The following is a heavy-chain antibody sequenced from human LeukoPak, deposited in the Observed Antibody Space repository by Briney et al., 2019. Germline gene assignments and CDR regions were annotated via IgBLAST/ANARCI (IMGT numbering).Heavy chain of an antibody. Sequence: GGSLRLSCAASGFILSNYAIHWVRQAPGKGLEWVAVISHHGTIKYYADSVKGRFTISRDNSKNTVFLQMNSLSTEDTAVYYCARDSEDFRVLWAFDIWGQGTMVTVSS. V-gene: IGHV3-30-3*01. CDR2: ISHHGTIK. D-gene: IGHD3-10*01. J-gene: IGHJ3*02. CDR3: ARDSEDFRVLWAFDI. CDR1: GFILSNYA.